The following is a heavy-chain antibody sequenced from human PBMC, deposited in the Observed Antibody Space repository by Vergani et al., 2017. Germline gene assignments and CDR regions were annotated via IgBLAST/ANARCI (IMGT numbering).Heavy chain of an antibody. CDR2: IWYDGSKE. J-gene: IGHJ4*02. CDR3: AELYGDDGYSPF. CDR1: GFTLSSHA. V-gene: IGHV3-33*06. Sequence: QVQLAESGGGVVQPGRSLRLSCAGSGFTLSSHAMHWVRQAPGKGLEWVAFIWYDGSKEYYADSVKGRFTISRDNSKNTLYLQMSSLRVEDTAIYYCAELYGDDGYSPFWGQGTLVTVSS. D-gene: IGHD5-18*01.